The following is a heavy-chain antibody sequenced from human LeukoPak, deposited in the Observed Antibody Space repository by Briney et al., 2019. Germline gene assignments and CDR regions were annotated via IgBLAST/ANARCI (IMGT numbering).Heavy chain of an antibody. J-gene: IGHJ4*02. CDR1: GFTFSSYE. CDR3: AKSPKTGFLFDY. CDR2: IYGGVNT. D-gene: IGHD1-1*01. V-gene: IGHV3-66*01. Sequence: GGSLRLSCAASGFTFSSYEMNWVRQAPGKGLEWVSVIYGGVNTVYADSVQGRFTISRDNSENTLYLQMNSLRAEDTAVYYCAKSPKTGFLFDYWGKGTLVTVSS.